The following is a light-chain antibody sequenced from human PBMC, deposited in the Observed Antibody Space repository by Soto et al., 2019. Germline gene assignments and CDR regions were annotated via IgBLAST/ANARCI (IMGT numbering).Light chain of an antibody. CDR3: RQYNSNRAYT. CDR2: KAS. V-gene: IGKV1-5*03. J-gene: IGKJ2*01. Sequence: DIEMTQSPSTLSLSVGDRVTLTCRASQSISSWLSWYQQKQGKAPNRLIHKASTLRTSVPSRLSGSGSGTEYSLIISSLHPHDVSAYYFRQYNSNRAYTFGQGTKLEIK. CDR1: QSISSW.